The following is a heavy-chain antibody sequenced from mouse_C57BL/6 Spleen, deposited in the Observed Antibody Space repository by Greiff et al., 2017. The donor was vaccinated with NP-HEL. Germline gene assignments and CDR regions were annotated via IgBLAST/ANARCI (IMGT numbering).Heavy chain of an antibody. CDR3: AKNGGEYDWFAY. V-gene: IGHV2-4*01. Sequence: QVQLQQSGPGLVQPSQSLSITCTVSGFSLTSYGVHWVRQPPGRGLEWLGVIWSGGSTDYNAAFISRLSISKDNSKSQVFFKMNSVQADDTAIYYCAKNGGEYDWFAYWGQGTLVTVSA. J-gene: IGHJ3*01. CDR1: GFSLTSYG. D-gene: IGHD2-14*01. CDR2: IWSGGST.